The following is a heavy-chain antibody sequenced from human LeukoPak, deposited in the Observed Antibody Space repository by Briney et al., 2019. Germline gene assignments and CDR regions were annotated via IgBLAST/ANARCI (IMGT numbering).Heavy chain of an antibody. CDR1: GGSISMSDYY. CDR3: ARSYCSSTTCYAVGAFDV. J-gene: IGHJ3*01. CDR2: ISYSGST. D-gene: IGHD2-2*01. Sequence: SETLSLTCTVSGGSISMSDYYWGWVRQPPGKGLEWIGSISYSGSTYYNPSLKSQVTMFVDMSNNQFSLKLRSVTAADTAVYYCARSYCSSTTCYAVGAFDVWGQGTMVTVSS. V-gene: IGHV4-39*01.